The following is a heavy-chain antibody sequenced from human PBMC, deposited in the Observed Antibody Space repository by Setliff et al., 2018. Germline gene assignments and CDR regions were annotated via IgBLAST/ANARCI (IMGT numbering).Heavy chain of an antibody. Sequence: SETLSLTCTVSGGSISSGGYYWSWIRQHPGKGLEWIGYIYYSGSTYYNPSLKSRVTISVDTSKNQFSLKLSSVTAADTAVYYCARARSRYYNFWSGEMDVWGKGTTVTVSS. CDR1: GGSISSGGYY. D-gene: IGHD3-3*01. CDR2: IYYSGST. V-gene: IGHV4-31*03. J-gene: IGHJ6*04. CDR3: ARARSRYYNFWSGEMDV.